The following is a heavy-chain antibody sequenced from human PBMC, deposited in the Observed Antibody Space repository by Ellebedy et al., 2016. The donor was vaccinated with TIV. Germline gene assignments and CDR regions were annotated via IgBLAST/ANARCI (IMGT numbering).Heavy chain of an antibody. D-gene: IGHD7-27*01. J-gene: IGHJ4*02. V-gene: IGHV3-48*03. Sequence: GESLKISCAASGFTFRSHEMNGVRQAPGKGLEWVSYITFNGKTTHYADSVRGRFTISRDNAKNSLYLQMNSLRVEDTAVYYCASDVNWALDYWGQGILVTVSS. CDR3: ASDVNWALDY. CDR2: ITFNGKTT. CDR1: GFTFRSHE.